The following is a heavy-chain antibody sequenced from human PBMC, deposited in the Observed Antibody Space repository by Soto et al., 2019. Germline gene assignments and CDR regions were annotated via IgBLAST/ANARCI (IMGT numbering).Heavy chain of an antibody. D-gene: IGHD6-13*01. CDR1: GGTFSSYA. J-gene: IGHJ6*02. CDR3: AIAAAGTFNSYYYYYGMDV. Sequence: SVKVSCKASGGTFSSYAISWVRQAPGQGLEWMGGIIPIFGTANYAQKFQGRVTITADESTSTAYMELSSLRSEDTAVYYCAIAAAGTFNSYYYYYGMDVWGQGTTVTVSS. V-gene: IGHV1-69*13. CDR2: IIPIFGTA.